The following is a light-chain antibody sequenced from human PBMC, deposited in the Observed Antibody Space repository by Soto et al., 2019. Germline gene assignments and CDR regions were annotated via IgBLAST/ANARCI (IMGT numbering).Light chain of an antibody. CDR3: QQFGSYSLT. CDR1: QSISTS. Sequence: DIQMTQSPSILSASVGDRVTITCRASQSISTSLAWYQQKPGKAPNLLISKATNFETGVPSRFSGSGSGTEFTLTISSLQTDDFATYYYQQFGSYSLTFGGGTKVDIK. CDR2: KAT. V-gene: IGKV1-5*03. J-gene: IGKJ4*01.